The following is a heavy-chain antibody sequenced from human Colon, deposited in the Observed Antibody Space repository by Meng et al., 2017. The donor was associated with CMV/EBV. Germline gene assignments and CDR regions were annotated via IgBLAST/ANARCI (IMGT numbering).Heavy chain of an antibody. CDR3: ARTPKILPYYFDY. CDR2: ISAYNGNT. V-gene: IGHV1-18*01. Sequence: KASGYTFASYGSSGVRQAPGQGLEWMGWISAYNGNTDYAQKLQGRVTMTTDTSTSTAYMELRSLRSDGTAVYYCARTPKILPYYFDYWGQGTLVTVSS. CDR1: GYTFASYG. D-gene: IGHD2/OR15-2a*01. J-gene: IGHJ4*02.